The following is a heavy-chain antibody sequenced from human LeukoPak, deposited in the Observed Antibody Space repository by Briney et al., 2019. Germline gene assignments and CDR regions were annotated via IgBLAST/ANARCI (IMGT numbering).Heavy chain of an antibody. V-gene: IGHV3-64*01. CDR3: ARARGYYYGSGSNHAFDI. J-gene: IGHJ3*02. Sequence: GGSRRLSCAASGFTFSSYAMHWVRQAPGKGLEYVSVISSNGGSTYYANSVKGRFTISRDNSKNTLYLQMGSLRAEDMAVYYCARARGYYYGSGSNHAFDIWGQGTMVTVSS. CDR2: ISSNGGST. D-gene: IGHD3-10*01. CDR1: GFTFSSYA.